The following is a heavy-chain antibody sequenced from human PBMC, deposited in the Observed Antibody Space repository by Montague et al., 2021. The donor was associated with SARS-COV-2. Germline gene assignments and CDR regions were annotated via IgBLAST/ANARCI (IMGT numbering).Heavy chain of an antibody. Sequence: SETLSLTCSVSGGSIRSHYWSWIRQPPGKGLEWIGYIYYGGTTNYNPSXXSRVTISVDTSKNQFSLKLSSVTAADTAVFYCARTRLDYNDYVFDYWGQGILVTVSS. V-gene: IGHV4-59*11. CDR3: ARTRLDYNDYVFDY. D-gene: IGHD4-11*01. J-gene: IGHJ4*02. CDR1: GGSIRSHY. CDR2: IYYGGTT.